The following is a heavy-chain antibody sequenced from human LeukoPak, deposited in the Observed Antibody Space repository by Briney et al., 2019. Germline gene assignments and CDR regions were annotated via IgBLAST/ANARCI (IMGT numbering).Heavy chain of an antibody. CDR2: IHRGGNT. Sequence: PGGSLRLSCAASGFTVSGNYMSWVRQAPGKGLEWLSVIHRGGNTYYADSVKGRFTISRENSQNTVFLQMDSLRAEDTAVYYCARDPGYGLGVDYGDYWGQGTLLTVSS. J-gene: IGHJ4*02. D-gene: IGHD3-10*01. CDR1: GFTVSGNY. V-gene: IGHV3-66*01. CDR3: ARDPGYGLGVDYGDY.